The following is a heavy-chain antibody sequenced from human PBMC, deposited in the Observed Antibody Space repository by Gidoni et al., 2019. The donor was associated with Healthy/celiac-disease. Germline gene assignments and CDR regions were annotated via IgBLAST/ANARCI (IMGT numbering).Heavy chain of an antibody. CDR3: ARENYGDQIYYFDY. J-gene: IGHJ4*02. D-gene: IGHD4-17*01. V-gene: IGHV1-69*01. Sequence: QVHLVQSGAEVKKPGASGKVSCTASGGTFSSYAISWVRQAPGQGLEWMGGIIPIFGKANYAQKFQGRVTITADESTSTAYMELSSLRSEDTAVYYCARENYGDQIYYFDYWGQGTLVTVSS. CDR1: GGTFSSYA. CDR2: IIPIFGKA.